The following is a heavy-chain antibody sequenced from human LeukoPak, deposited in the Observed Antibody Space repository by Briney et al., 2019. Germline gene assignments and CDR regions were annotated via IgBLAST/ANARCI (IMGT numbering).Heavy chain of an antibody. CDR3: AVDLVGPAAISSDAFDI. CDR1: GGSFSGYY. CDR2: INHSGST. V-gene: IGHV4-34*01. J-gene: IGHJ3*02. D-gene: IGHD2-2*01. Sequence: SETLSLTCAVYGGSFSGYYWSWIRQPPGKGLEWIGEINHSGSTNYNPSLKSRVTISVDTSKNQFSLKLSSVTAADTAVYYRAVDLVGPAAISSDAFDIWGQGTMVTVSS.